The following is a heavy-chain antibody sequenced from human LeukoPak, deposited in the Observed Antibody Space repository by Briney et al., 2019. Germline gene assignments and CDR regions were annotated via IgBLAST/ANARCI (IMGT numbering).Heavy chain of an antibody. CDR3: ARPLFRGYIFGWGY. CDR1: GGSISSYY. D-gene: IGHD5-18*01. CDR2: IYYSGNT. V-gene: IGHV4-59*08. Sequence: PSETLSLTCTVSGGSISSYYWSWIRQPPGKGLEWIGYIYYSGNTNYNPSLKSRVTISVDTSKNQISLRLSSVTAADTAVYYCARPLFRGYIFGWGYWGQGTLVTVSS. J-gene: IGHJ4*02.